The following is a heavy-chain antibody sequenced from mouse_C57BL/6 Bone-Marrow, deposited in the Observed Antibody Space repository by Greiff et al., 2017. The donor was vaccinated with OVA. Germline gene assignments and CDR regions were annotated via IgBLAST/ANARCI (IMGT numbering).Heavy chain of an antibody. CDR3: ARGAY. V-gene: IGHV1-80*01. CDR1: GYAFSNYW. CDR2: SYPGDGDT. J-gene: IGHJ3*01. Sequence: VKLQESGAELVKPEASVKISCKASGYAFSNYWMNWVKQRPGKGLEWIGQSYPGDGDTNYNGKFKGKTTLTADKASSTAYMHLSSLNSEDSAVYLCARGAYWGQGTLVTVSA.